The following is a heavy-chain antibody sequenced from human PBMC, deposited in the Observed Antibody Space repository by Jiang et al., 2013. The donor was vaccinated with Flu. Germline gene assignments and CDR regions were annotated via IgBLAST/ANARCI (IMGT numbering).Heavy chain of an antibody. CDR1: EYTFTNYA. V-gene: IGHV1-3*04. Sequence: GAEVKKPGASVKISCKASEYTFTNYAIHWVRQAPGQKLEWMGWINTGNGNTKYSQKFQGRVTITRDTSASTAYMELSRLRSDDTAVFYCATDQRLDTVTAFD. D-gene: IGHD4-17*01. CDR2: INTGNGNT. CDR3: ATDQRLDTVTAFD. J-gene: IGHJ3*02.